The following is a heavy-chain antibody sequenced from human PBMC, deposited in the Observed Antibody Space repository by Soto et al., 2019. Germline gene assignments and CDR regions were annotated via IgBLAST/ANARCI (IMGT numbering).Heavy chain of an antibody. J-gene: IGHJ4*02. Sequence: QGLEWVGWIGPSSGNTDSARNLQGRVTMTTDTSTSTAYMELRSLRSDDTAVYYCARDTGNFFDYWGQGTLVTVSS. CDR2: IGPSSGNT. V-gene: IGHV1-18*01. CDR3: ARDTGNFFDY.